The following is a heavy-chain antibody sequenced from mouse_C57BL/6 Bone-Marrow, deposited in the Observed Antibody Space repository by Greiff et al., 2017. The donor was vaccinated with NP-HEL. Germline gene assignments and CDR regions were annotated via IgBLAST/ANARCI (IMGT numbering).Heavy chain of an antibody. Sequence: VKLVESGAELVKPGASVKMSCKASGYTFTSYWITWVKQRPGQGLEWIGDIYPGSGSTNYNEKFKSKATLTVDTSSSTAYMQLSSLTSEDSAVYYCARGDSSGFPFAYWGQGTLVTVSA. CDR1: GYTFTSYW. CDR2: IYPGSGST. V-gene: IGHV1-55*01. J-gene: IGHJ3*01. CDR3: ARGDSSGFPFAY. D-gene: IGHD3-2*02.